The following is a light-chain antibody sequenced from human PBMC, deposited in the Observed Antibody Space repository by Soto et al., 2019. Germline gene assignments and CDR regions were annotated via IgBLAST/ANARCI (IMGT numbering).Light chain of an antibody. CDR1: SSDVGGYNY. Sequence: QSALTQPASVSGSPGQSITISCSGTSSDVGGYNYVSWYQQHPGKAPRVMIYDVSNRPSGVSDRFSGSKSGNTATLTISGLQPEDEADYYCCSYTSDNTYVFASGTKVTVL. J-gene: IGLJ1*01. V-gene: IGLV2-14*03. CDR3: CSYTSDNTYV. CDR2: DVS.